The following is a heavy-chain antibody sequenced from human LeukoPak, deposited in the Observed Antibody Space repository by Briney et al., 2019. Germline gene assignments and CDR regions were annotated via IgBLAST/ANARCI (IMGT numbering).Heavy chain of an antibody. CDR3: ARPIYYYYSSGYQSHFDY. V-gene: IGHV4-4*07. Sequence: KPSETLSLTCTVSGRSISGYYWSWIRQPPGKGLEWIGDIYTSGSTNYNPSLKSRFPMSVDTSKNQFSLKLSSVTAADTAVYYWARPIYYYYSSGYQSHFDYWGQRTLVTVSS. CDR1: GRSISGYY. J-gene: IGHJ4*02. D-gene: IGHD3-22*01. CDR2: IYTSGST.